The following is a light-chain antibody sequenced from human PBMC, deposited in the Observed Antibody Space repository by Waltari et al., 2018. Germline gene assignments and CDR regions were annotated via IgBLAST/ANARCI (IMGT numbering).Light chain of an antibody. Sequence: EIVLTQSPGTLSLSPGETATLTCRASQSINYKYLAWYQQKPDQTPRLLIYGTSTRAAGTPDRFRGSGSGTDFTLTVSGLEPDDFSVYYCQQYGAPPVTFGGGTKVEFK. CDR3: QQYGAPPVT. CDR1: QSINYKY. J-gene: IGKJ4*01. CDR2: GTS. V-gene: IGKV3-20*01.